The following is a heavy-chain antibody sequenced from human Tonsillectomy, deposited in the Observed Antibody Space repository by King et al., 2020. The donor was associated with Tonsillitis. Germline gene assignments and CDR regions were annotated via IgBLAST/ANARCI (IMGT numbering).Heavy chain of an antibody. D-gene: IGHD3-10*01. V-gene: IGHV3-33*08. CDR1: GFTFSSYG. CDR2: IWYDGSNK. J-gene: IGHJ6*03. CDR3: ARDRYYGSGSYYNEAYMDV. Sequence: VQLVESGGGVVQPGRSLRLSCAASGFTFSSYGMHWVRQAPGKGLEWVAVIWYDGSNKYYADSVKGRFTISRDNSKNTLYLQMNSLRAEDTAVYYCARDRYYGSGSYYNEAYMDVWGNGTTVTVSS.